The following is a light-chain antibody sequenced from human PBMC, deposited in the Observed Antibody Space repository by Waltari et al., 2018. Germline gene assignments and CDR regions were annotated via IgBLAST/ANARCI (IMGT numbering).Light chain of an antibody. CDR2: WAS. V-gene: IGKV4-1*01. CDR3: QQYYRTPQT. Sequence: DIVMTQSPDSLAVSLCERATINCKSSQSVLYSSNNKNYLAWYQQKPGQPPKLLIYWASTRESGVPHRFSGSGSGTDFTLTISSLQAEDVAVYYCQQYYRTPQTFGQGTKVEIK. J-gene: IGKJ1*01. CDR1: QSVLYSSNNKNY.